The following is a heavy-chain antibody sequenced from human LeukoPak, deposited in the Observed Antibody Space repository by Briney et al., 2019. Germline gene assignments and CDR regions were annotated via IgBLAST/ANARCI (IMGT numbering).Heavy chain of an antibody. V-gene: IGHV3-7*03. D-gene: IGHD3-3*01. Sequence: GGSLRLSCAASGFTFTNNFMSWVRQVPGKGLEWVANIKQDGSEKTYADSVKGRFTISRDNSKNTLYLQMNSLRAEDTAVYYCAKDQMAIFGVGPNTNWFDPWGQGTLVTVSS. CDR2: IKQDGSEK. J-gene: IGHJ5*02. CDR1: GFTFTNNF. CDR3: AKDQMAIFGVGPNTNWFDP.